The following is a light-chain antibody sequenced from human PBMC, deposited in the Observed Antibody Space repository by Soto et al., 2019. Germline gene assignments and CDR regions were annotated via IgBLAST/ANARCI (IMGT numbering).Light chain of an antibody. V-gene: IGKV1-39*01. CDR1: QSISSY. Sequence: DIQMTQSPSSLSASVGDRVTITCRASQSISSYLNWYQQKPGKAPKLLIYAASSLQSGVPSRFSGSGSGTDFTLTISSLQPDDFATYYCQQYKSYWTLGQGTKVDI. J-gene: IGKJ1*01. CDR2: AAS. CDR3: QQYKSYWT.